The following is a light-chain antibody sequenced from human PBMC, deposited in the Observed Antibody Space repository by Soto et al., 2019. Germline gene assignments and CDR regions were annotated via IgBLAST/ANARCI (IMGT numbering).Light chain of an antibody. V-gene: IGKV3-11*01. CDR3: QQRSNWPRVT. J-gene: IGKJ2*01. CDR2: DAS. CDR1: QSVSTF. Sequence: EIVLTQSPATLSLSPGERATLSCRASQSVSTFLAWYQQKPGQAPRLLISDASDRATGIPARFSGSGSGTDFTLTISSLEPEGFAVYYCQQRSNWPRVTFGQGTKVELK.